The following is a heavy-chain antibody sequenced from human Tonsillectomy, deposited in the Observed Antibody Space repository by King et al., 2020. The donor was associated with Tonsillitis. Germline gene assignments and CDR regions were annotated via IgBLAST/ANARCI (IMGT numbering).Heavy chain of an antibody. CDR2: IWKDGSNK. D-gene: IGHD1-14*01. Sequence: VQLVESGGGVVQPGRSLRLSCAASGFTFSSFGIHWVRQAPGKGVEWVAGIWKDGSNKYYADSVRGTFTISSDNAKNTRYLQMNSLGAEDTAMYYWAKGAGNRWPYHYYYIDVWGKGTTVTVSS. V-gene: IGHV3-33*08. CDR1: GFTFSSFG. J-gene: IGHJ6*03. CDR3: AKGAGNRWPYHYYYIDV.